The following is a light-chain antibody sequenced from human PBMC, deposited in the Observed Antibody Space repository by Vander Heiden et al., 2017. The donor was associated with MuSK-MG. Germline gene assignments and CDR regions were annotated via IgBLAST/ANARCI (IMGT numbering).Light chain of an antibody. CDR2: SST. Sequence: QSVLTQPPSASGTPGQRVTISCSGSSSNIGSNAVNWYQQLPGTAPKLLIYSSTQRPSGVPDRFSASKSGTSVSLAISGLQSDDEADYYCAAWVDSLNGWVIGGGTKLTVL. CDR3: AAWVDSLNGWV. J-gene: IGLJ3*02. CDR1: SSNIGSNA. V-gene: IGLV1-44*01.